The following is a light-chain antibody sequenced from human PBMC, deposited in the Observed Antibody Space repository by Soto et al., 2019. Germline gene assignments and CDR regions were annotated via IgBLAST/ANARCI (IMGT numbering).Light chain of an antibody. CDR2: DVF. CDR1: ESLRGL. CDR3: QQRSSWPLT. Sequence: EIVLTQSPGTLSLSPGERVILSCRASESLRGLLAWYQQKPGQAPRLLIYDVFKRATGIPARFGGSGSGTDFTLTISSLEPEDFAVYYCQQRSSWPLTFGGGTKVEIK. V-gene: IGKV3-11*01. J-gene: IGKJ4*01.